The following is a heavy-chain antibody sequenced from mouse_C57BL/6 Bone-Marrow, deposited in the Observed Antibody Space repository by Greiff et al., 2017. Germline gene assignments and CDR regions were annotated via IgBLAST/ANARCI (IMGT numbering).Heavy chain of an antibody. D-gene: IGHD2-4*01. CDR2: ISYSGST. J-gene: IGHJ1*03. CDR1: GYSITSDY. V-gene: IGHV3-8*01. CDR3: ARGGMITDLYWYFDV. Sequence: EVKLLESGPGLAKPSQTLSLTCSVTGYSITSDYWNWIRKFPGNKLEYMGYISYSGSTYYNQSLNSRISITRDTSKNQYYLQLNSVTTEDTATYYCARGGMITDLYWYFDVWGTGTTVTVSS.